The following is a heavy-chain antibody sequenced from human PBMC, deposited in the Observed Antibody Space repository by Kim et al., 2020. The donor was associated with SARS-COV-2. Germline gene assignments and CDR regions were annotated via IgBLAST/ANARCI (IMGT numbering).Heavy chain of an antibody. CDR1: GGSISSSSYY. CDR3: ARQAQGNIVVVVGAPTTFDY. D-gene: IGHD2-15*01. CDR2: IYYSGST. Sequence: SETLSLTCTVSGGSISSSSYYWGWIRQPPGKGLEWIGSIYYSGSTYYNPSLKSRVNISEDTSKNQFSLKMSSVTAADTAVYYCARQAQGNIVVVVGAPTTFDYWGQGTLVTVCS. V-gene: IGHV4-39*01. J-gene: IGHJ4*02.